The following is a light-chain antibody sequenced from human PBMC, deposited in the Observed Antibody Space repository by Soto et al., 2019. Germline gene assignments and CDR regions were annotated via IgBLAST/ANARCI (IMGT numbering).Light chain of an antibody. CDR1: QTVRNNY. V-gene: IGKV3-20*01. CDR3: QHFSSYPLT. CDR2: DAS. Sequence: EFGLTQCPGTLSLSQGERATLSCRASQTVRNNYLAWYQQKPGQAPRLLIYDASSRATGIPDRFSGGGSGTDFTLTISRLEPEDFAVYYCQHFSSYPLTLGGGTKVDSK. J-gene: IGKJ4*01.